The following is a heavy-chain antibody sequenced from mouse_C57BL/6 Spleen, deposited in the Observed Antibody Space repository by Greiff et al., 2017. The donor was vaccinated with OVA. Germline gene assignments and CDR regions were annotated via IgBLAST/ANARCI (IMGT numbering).Heavy chain of an antibody. CDR2: ISDGGSCT. D-gene: IGHD4-1*01. Sequence: EVKLMESGGGLVKPGGSLKLSCAASGFTFSSYAMSWVRQTPEKRLEWVATISDGGSCTYYPDNVKGRFTISRDNAKNNLYLQMSHLKSEDTAMYYGARETGTGRYFDYWGQGTTLTVSS. V-gene: IGHV5-4*01. J-gene: IGHJ2*01. CDR3: ARETGTGRYFDY. CDR1: GFTFSSYA.